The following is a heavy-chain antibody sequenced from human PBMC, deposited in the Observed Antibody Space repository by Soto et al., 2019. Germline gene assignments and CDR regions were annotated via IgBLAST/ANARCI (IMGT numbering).Heavy chain of an antibody. V-gene: IGHV2-5*01. CDR1: GFSRTSSGVG. J-gene: IGHJ6*02. Sequence: QIPLKESGPTLAKPTKTLTLTCTFSGFSRTSSGVGVGWIRQPQGRSLEWLAVIYWNEDRRRSPSLENRVTITKDTSKIQVVLTMTNLDPVDTATYYCLYRRAAYDYHGLDVWGRGTKVTVSS. CDR2: IYWNEDR. CDR3: LYRRAAYDYHGLDV. D-gene: IGHD6-13*01.